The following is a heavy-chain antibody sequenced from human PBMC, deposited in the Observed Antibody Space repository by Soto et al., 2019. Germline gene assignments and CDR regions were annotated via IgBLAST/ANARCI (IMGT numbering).Heavy chain of an antibody. J-gene: IGHJ6*02. CDR2: IIPIFGTA. D-gene: IGHD2-21*02. CDR1: GGTFSSYA. CDR3: ARAYCGGDCYSLYYYYGMDV. V-gene: IGHV1-69*01. Sequence: QVQLVQSGAEVKKPGSSVKVSCKASGGTFSSYAISWVRQAPGQGLEWMGGIIPIFGTANYAQKFQGRVTITADESTSTAYMELSSLRSEDTAVYYCARAYCGGDCYSLYYYYGMDVWGRGTTVTVSS.